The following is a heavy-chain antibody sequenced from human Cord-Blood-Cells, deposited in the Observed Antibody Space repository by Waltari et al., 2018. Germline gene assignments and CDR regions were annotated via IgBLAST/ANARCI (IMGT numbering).Heavy chain of an antibody. D-gene: IGHD3-10*01. CDR1: GFPCSSYS. V-gene: IGHV3-21*01. CDR2: ISSSSSYI. Sequence: EVQLVESGGGLVKPGGSLRLSGAASGFPCSSYSMNWVRQAPGKGLEWVSSISSSSSYIYYADSVKGRFTISRDNAKNSLYLQMNSLRAEDTAVYYCARSGYFGDAFDIWGQGTMVTVSS. CDR3: ARSGYFGDAFDI. J-gene: IGHJ3*02.